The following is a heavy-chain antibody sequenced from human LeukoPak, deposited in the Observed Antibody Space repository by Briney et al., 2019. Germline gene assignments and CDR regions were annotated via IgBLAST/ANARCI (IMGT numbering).Heavy chain of an antibody. CDR1: GGSVSSGSYY. CDR2: IFYSGST. J-gene: IGHJ6*02. V-gene: IGHV4-61*01. CDR3: AGSPIGYGMDV. Sequence: SETLSLTCTVSGGSVSSGSYYWSWIRQPPGKGLEWIGFIFYSGSTNYSPSLKSRVTISVDTSKNQFSLKLSSVTAADTAVYYCAGSPIGYGMDVWGQGTTVTVSS.